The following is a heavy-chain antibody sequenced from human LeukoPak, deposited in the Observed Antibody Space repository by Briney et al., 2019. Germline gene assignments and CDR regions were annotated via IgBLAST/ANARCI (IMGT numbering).Heavy chain of an antibody. CDR2: ISSSGSTI. Sequence: GGSLRLSCAASGFTFNDYYMSWIRQAPGKGLEWVSYISSSGSTIYYADSVKGRFTISRDNAKNSLYLQMNSLRAEDTAVYYCARDRRTVTTGAFDIWGQGTMVTVSS. CDR3: ARDRRTVTTGAFDI. CDR1: GFTFNDYY. D-gene: IGHD4-17*01. J-gene: IGHJ3*02. V-gene: IGHV3-11*01.